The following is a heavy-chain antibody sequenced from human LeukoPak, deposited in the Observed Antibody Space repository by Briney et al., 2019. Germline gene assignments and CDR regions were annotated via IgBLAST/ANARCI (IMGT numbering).Heavy chain of an antibody. Sequence: PGGSLRLSCAASGFRFSTYAMSWVRQAPGKGLEWISGISGSTGSTYYADSVKGRFTISRDNSKNTLYLQMNTLRAEDTAVYYCAKSDPPMTAAGIFDYWGQGTLVTVSS. CDR3: AKSDPPMTAAGIFDY. D-gene: IGHD6-25*01. CDR1: GFRFSTYA. CDR2: ISGSTGST. J-gene: IGHJ4*02. V-gene: IGHV3-23*01.